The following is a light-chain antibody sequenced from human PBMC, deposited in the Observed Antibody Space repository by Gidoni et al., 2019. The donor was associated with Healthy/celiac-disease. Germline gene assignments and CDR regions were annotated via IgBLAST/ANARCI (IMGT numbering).Light chain of an antibody. Sequence: QSVLTQPPSVSGAPGKRVTISCTGSSPNIGAGYDVHWYQQLPGTAPKLLIYGNSNRPSGVPDRFSGSKSGTSASLAITGLQAEDEADYYCQSYDSSLSGVFGGGTKLTVL. CDR1: SPNIGAGYD. J-gene: IGLJ3*02. V-gene: IGLV1-40*01. CDR2: GNS. CDR3: QSYDSSLSGV.